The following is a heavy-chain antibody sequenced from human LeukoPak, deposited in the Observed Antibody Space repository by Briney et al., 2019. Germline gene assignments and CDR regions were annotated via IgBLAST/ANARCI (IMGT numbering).Heavy chain of an antibody. CDR2: IYYSGST. D-gene: IGHD5-12*01. CDR3: ARGARGYSGYDEPYSDY. CDR1: GGSLSSSSYY. Sequence: SETLSLTCTVSGGSLSSSSYYWGWLRQPPGKGLEWIGSIYYSGSTYYNPSLKSRVTISVATSKNQFSLKLSSVTAADTAVYYCARGARGYSGYDEPYSDYWGQGTLVTVSS. J-gene: IGHJ4*02. V-gene: IGHV4-39*07.